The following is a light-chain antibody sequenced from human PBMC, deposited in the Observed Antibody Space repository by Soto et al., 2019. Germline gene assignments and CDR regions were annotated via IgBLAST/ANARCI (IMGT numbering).Light chain of an antibody. J-gene: IGKJ3*01. Sequence: DIQMTQSPSSLSASVGDRVTITCRASQSISSYLNWYQQKPGKAPKLLIYAASSLQSGVPSRFRVSGSGTDVTLTIRSLQPEDFATYYCQQSYSTPFTFGPGTKVDIK. CDR2: AAS. V-gene: IGKV1-39*01. CDR3: QQSYSTPFT. CDR1: QSISSY.